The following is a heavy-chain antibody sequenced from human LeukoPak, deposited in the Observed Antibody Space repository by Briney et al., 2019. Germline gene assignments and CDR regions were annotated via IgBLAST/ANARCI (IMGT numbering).Heavy chain of an antibody. CDR2: IIPIFGTA. CDR3: AGLFVGYCSGGSCPYYYYYYMDV. V-gene: IGHV1-69*06. CDR1: GGTFSSYA. J-gene: IGHJ6*03. D-gene: IGHD2-15*01. Sequence: AASVKVSCKASGGTFSSYAISWVRQAPGQGLEWMGGIIPIFGTANYAQKFQGRVTITADKSTSTAYMELSSLRSEDTAVYYCAGLFVGYCSGGSCPYYYYYYMDVWGKGTTVTVSS.